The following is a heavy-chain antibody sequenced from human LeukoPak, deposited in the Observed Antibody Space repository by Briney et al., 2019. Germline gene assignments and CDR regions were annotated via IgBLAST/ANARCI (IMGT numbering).Heavy chain of an antibody. V-gene: IGHV1-18*01. CDR3: ARVPRQWAQDYYYYGTDV. CDR1: GYTFTSYG. D-gene: IGHD6-19*01. CDR2: ISAYNGNT. Sequence: GASVKVSCKASGYTFTSYGISWVRQAPGQGLEWMGWISAYNGNTNYAQKLQGRVTMTTDTSTSTAYMELRSLRSDDTAVYYCARVPRQWAQDYYYYGTDVWGQGTTVTVSS. J-gene: IGHJ6*02.